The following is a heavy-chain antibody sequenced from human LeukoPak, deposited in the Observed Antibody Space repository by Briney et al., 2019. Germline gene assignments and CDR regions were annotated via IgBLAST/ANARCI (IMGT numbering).Heavy chain of an antibody. CDR2: IYTSGST. CDR3: ARGMGSGSYWATFDY. D-gene: IGHD1-26*01. CDR1: GGSISSGSYY. V-gene: IGHV4-61*02. Sequence: PSETLSLTCTVSGGSISSGSYYWSWIRQPAGKGLEWIGRIYTSGSTNYNPSLKSRVTISVDTSKNQLSLKLSSVTAADTAVYYCARGMGSGSYWATFDYWGQGTLVTVSS. J-gene: IGHJ4*02.